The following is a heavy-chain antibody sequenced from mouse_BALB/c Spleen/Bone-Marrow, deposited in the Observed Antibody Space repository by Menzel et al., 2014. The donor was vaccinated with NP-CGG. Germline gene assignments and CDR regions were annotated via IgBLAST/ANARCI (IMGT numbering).Heavy chain of an antibody. V-gene: IGHV1S81*02. D-gene: IGHD4-1*01. CDR1: GYTFTSYY. CDR2: INPSNGGT. CDR3: TRGRTWDFDY. J-gene: IGHJ2*01. Sequence: VQLQHSGAELVKPGASVKLSCKASGYTFTSYYMYWVKQRPGQGLEWIGEINPSNGGTNFNEKFKSRATLTVDKSSSTAYKQLSSLTSEDSAVYYGTRGRTWDFDYWGQGTTLTVSS.